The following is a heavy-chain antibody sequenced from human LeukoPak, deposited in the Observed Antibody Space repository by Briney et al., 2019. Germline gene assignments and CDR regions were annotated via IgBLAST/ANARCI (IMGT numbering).Heavy chain of an antibody. V-gene: IGHV3-48*03. Sequence: GGSLRLSCAASGFTFSSYEMNWVRQAPGKGLEWVPYISSSGSTIYYADSVKGRFTISRDNAKNSLYLQMNSLRAEDTAVYYCARARKTWRHIVATITVSYYYYGMDVWGQGTTVTVSS. J-gene: IGHJ6*02. CDR2: ISSSGSTI. CDR1: GFTFSSYE. D-gene: IGHD5-12*01. CDR3: ARARKTWRHIVATITVSYYYYGMDV.